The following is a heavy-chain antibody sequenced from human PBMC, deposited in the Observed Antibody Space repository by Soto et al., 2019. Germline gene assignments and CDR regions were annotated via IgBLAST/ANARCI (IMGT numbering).Heavy chain of an antibody. CDR1: GGSISPFY. Sequence: SATLSLTCPVSGGSISPFYWSWVRQPPGKGLEWIGYLYYSGNTNYNPSLKSRVTISVDASKNQVSLRLTSVTAADTAVYYCARVGGVAARTFDYWGQGTVVTVSS. J-gene: IGHJ4*02. CDR2: LYYSGNT. V-gene: IGHV4-59*01. D-gene: IGHD2-15*01. CDR3: ARVGGVAARTFDY.